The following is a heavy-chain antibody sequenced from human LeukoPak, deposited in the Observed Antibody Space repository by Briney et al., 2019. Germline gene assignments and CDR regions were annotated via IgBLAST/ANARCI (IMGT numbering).Heavy chain of an antibody. J-gene: IGHJ6*03. D-gene: IGHD3-10*01. CDR2: IYTSGST. Sequence: SETLSLTCTVPVGSISSYYWSWIRQPAGKGLEWIGRIYTSGSTNYNPSLKSRVTISVDTSKNQFSLKLSSVTAADTAVYYCASQTPHIWFGDYMDVWGKGTTVTVSS. CDR1: VGSISSYY. V-gene: IGHV4-4*07. CDR3: ASQTPHIWFGDYMDV.